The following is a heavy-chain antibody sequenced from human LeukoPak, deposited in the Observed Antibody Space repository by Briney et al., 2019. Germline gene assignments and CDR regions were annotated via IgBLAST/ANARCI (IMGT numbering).Heavy chain of an antibody. J-gene: IGHJ1*01. CDR1: GYTFTNYY. V-gene: IGHV1-46*01. CDR2: INPSGGST. D-gene: IGHD2-21*01. CDR3: ARDESISILWW. Sequence: ASVKVSSMPSGYTFTNYYMHWVRQAPGQGREWMGIINPSGGSTNYAQKFQGRVTMTRDTSTSTVYMELSSLRSEDTAVYYCARDESISILWWWGQGTLVTVSS.